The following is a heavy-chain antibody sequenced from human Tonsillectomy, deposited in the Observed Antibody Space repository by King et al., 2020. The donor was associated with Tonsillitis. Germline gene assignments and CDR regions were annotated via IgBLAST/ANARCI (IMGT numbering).Heavy chain of an antibody. Sequence: MQLQESGPGLVKPSQTLSLTCTVSGGSISSGGYYWSWIRQHPGKGLEWIGYIYYSGSTYYNPSLKSRVTISVDTSKNQFSLKLSSVTAADTAVYYCARVGIRDYYDSSAGLDPWGQGTLVTVSS. V-gene: IGHV4-31*03. D-gene: IGHD3-22*01. CDR1: GGSISSGGYY. CDR2: IYYSGST. CDR3: ARVGIRDYYDSSAGLDP. J-gene: IGHJ5*02.